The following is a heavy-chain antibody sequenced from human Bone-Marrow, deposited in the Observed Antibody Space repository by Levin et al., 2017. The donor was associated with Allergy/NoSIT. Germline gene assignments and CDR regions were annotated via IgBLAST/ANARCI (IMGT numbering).Heavy chain of an antibody. D-gene: IGHD3-22*01. J-gene: IGHJ4*02. CDR2: ISASGGST. CDR1: GFTFSSYA. Sequence: GESLKISCAASGFTFSSYAMSWVRQAPGKGLEWVSTISASGGSTYYADSVKGRFTISRDNSKNTVYLQMNSLRAEDTAVYYCAKGKVGSGYYQPFDYWGQGTLVTVSS. CDR3: AKGKVGSGYYQPFDY. V-gene: IGHV3-23*01.